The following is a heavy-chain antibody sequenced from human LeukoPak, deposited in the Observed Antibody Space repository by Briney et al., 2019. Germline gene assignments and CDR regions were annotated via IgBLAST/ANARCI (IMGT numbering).Heavy chain of an antibody. CDR1: GFTFSDYY. CDR3: ARAQKPVDTAMGDY. Sequence: GGPLRLSCAASGFTFSDYYMSWVRQAPGKGLEWVSYISSSGSTIYYADSVKGRFTISRDNAKNSLYLQMNSLRAEDTAVYYCARAQKPVDTAMGDYWGQGTLVTVSS. J-gene: IGHJ4*02. CDR2: ISSSGSTI. D-gene: IGHD5-18*01. V-gene: IGHV3-11*04.